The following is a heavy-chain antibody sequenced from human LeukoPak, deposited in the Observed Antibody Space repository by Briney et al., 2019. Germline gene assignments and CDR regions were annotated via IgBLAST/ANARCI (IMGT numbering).Heavy chain of an antibody. CDR3: ARGDHGSGSYHYYYYMDV. CDR2: INHSGST. J-gene: IGHJ6*03. D-gene: IGHD3-10*01. V-gene: IGHV4-34*01. CDR1: GGSFSGYY. Sequence: SETLSLTCAVYGGSFSGYYWSWIRQPPGKGLEWIGEINHSGSTNYNPSLKSRVTISVDTSKNQFSLKLSSVTAADTAVYYCARGDHGSGSYHYYYYMDVWGKGTTVTVSS.